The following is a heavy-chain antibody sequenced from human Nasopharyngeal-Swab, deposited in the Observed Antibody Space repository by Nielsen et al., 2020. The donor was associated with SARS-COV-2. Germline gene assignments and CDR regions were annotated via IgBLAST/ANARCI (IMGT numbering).Heavy chain of an antibody. CDR2: IGDKDHNYAT. CDR3: TTDFYFDY. J-gene: IGHJ4*02. CDR1: GFIFSASA. V-gene: IGHV3-73*01. Sequence: GESLKIPCAASGFIFSASAMHWVRQASGKGLDWVGRIGDKDHNYATTYAASVQGRFTISRDDSKNTAFLQMDSLKTEDSALYYCTTDFYFDYWGQGTLVTVSS.